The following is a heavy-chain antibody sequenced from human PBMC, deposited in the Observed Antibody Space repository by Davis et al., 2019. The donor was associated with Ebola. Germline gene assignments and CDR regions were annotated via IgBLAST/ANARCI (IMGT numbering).Heavy chain of an antibody. D-gene: IGHD3-3*02. CDR3: ARQSHHFLSGPRTWFDP. CDR2: IYPGDSDT. CDR1: ASSFSTYW. V-gene: IGHV5-51*01. Sequence: GGSLRLSCKGSASSFSTYWIGWVRQMPGKGLEWTGLIYPGDSDTRYSPSFQGQVTISADKSISNAYLQWNSLKASDTAIYYCARQSHHFLSGPRTWFDPWGQGTLVTVSS. J-gene: IGHJ5*02.